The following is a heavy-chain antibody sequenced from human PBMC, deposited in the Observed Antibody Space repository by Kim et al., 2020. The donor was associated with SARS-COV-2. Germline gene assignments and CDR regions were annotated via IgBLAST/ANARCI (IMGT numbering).Heavy chain of an antibody. CDR1: GYTFTSYG. CDR3: ARDSLYFVGAAAGQGL. CDR2: ISAYYGNT. Sequence: ASVKVSCKASGYTFTSYGISWVRQAPGQGLEWMGWISAYYGNTNYAQKLQGRVTMTTDTSTSTAYMELRSLRSDDTAVYYCARDSLYFVGAAAGQGLWGQGTLVTVSS. V-gene: IGHV1-18*01. D-gene: IGHD6-13*01. J-gene: IGHJ4*02.